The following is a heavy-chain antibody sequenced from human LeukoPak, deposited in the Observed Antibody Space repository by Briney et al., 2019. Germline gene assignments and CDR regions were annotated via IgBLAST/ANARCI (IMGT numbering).Heavy chain of an antibody. CDR3: AKDGYRQPYYFDY. J-gene: IGHJ4*02. CDR2: ISGSGGST. D-gene: IGHD3-16*02. Sequence: GGSLRLSCAASGFTFSSYAMSWVRQAPGKGLEWVSAISGSGGSTYYADSVKGRFTISRDNSKNTLYLQMNSLRAEDTAVYCCAKDGYRQPYYFDYWGQGTLVTVSS. V-gene: IGHV3-23*01. CDR1: GFTFSSYA.